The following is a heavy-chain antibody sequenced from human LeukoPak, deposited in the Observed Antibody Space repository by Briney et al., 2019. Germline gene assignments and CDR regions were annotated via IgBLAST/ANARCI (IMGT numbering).Heavy chain of an antibody. J-gene: IGHJ4*02. D-gene: IGHD3-9*01. Sequence: GGSLRLSCAASGFTLSSYAMSWVRQAPGKGLEWVSAISGSGGSTYYADSVKGRFTISRDNAKNSLYLQMNSLRAEDTAVYYCAGNLYYDILTGHTWGQGTLVTVSS. CDR2: ISGSGGST. V-gene: IGHV3-23*01. CDR1: GFTLSSYA. CDR3: AGNLYYDILTGHT.